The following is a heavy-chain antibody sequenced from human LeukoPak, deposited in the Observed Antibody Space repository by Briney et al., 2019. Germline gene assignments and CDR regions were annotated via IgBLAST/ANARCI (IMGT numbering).Heavy chain of an antibody. CDR3: AREVWGSSPDAFDI. Sequence: TWIRQPPGKGLEWIGYIYHSGSTYYNPSLKSRVTISVDRSKNQFSLKLSSVTAADTAVYYCAREVWGSSPDAFDIWGQGTMVTVSS. J-gene: IGHJ3*02. CDR2: IYHSGST. V-gene: IGHV4-30-2*01. D-gene: IGHD6-13*01.